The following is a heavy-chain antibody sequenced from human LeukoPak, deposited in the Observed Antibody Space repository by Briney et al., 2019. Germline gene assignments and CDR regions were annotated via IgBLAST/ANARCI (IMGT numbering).Heavy chain of an antibody. CDR3: AKGTTDYDASDPLDF. CDR1: GFTFSSYG. CDR2: IRYDGSNK. J-gene: IGHJ4*02. V-gene: IGHV3-30*02. Sequence: GGSLRLSCAASGFTFSSYGMHWVRQAPGKGLEWVAFIRYDGSNKYYADSVKGRFTISRDSSKNTLYVQMNSLRAEDTAVFYCAKGTTDYDASDPLDFWGQGTLVTVSS. D-gene: IGHD3-16*01.